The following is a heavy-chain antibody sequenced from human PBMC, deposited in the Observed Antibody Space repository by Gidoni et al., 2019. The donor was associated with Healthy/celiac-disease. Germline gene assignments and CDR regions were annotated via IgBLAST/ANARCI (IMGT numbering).Heavy chain of an antibody. V-gene: IGHV3-21*01. CDR1: GFTFSSYS. J-gene: IGHJ3*02. CDR3: ARCPRSNHDAFDI. Sequence: EVQLVESGGGLVKPGGSLRLSCAASGFTFSSYSMNWVRQAPGKGLEWVSSISSSSSYIYYADSVKGRFTISRDNAKNSLYLQMNSLRAEDTAVYYCARCPRSNHDAFDIWGQGTMVTVSS. CDR2: ISSSSSYI.